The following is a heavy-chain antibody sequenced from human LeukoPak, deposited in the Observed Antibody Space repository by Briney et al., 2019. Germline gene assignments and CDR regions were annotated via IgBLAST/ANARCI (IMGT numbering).Heavy chain of an antibody. CDR3: ARSLRDGYNFFYFDY. Sequence: SETLSLTCTVSGGSISSYYWSWIRQPPGKGLEGIGYIYTSGSTNYNPSLKSRVTISVDTSKNQFSLKLSSVTAADTAVYYCARSLRDGYNFFYFDYWGQGTLVTVSS. J-gene: IGHJ4*02. CDR1: GGSISSYY. D-gene: IGHD5-24*01. V-gene: IGHV4-4*09. CDR2: IYTSGST.